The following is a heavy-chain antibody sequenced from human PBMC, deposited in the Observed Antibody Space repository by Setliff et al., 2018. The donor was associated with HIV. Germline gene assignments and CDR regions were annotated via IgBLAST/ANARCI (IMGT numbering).Heavy chain of an antibody. CDR1: GFTFTTYS. D-gene: IGHD3-10*01. Sequence: GGSLRLSCADSGFTFTTYSMNWVRQAPGKGLEWVSGISWNSGSIGYADSVKGRFTISRDNAKNSLYLQMNSLRAEDTAFYYCAKDTTVRGVRSYYVDVWGKGTTVTVSS. J-gene: IGHJ6*03. CDR3: AKDTTVRGVRSYYVDV. V-gene: IGHV3-9*01. CDR2: ISWNSGSI.